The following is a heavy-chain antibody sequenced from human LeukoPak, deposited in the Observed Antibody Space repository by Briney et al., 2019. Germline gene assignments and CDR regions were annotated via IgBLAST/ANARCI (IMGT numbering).Heavy chain of an antibody. CDR1: GGSISSSSYY. Sequence: KPSETLSLTCTVSGGSISSSSYYWGWIRQPPGKGLEWIGSIYYSGSTYYNPSLKSRVTISVDTSKNQFSLKLSSVTAADTAVYYCARDGGRSSWYYYYYYYMDVWGKGTTVTVSS. J-gene: IGHJ6*03. CDR3: ARDGGRSSWYYYYYYYMDV. V-gene: IGHV4-39*07. D-gene: IGHD6-13*01. CDR2: IYYSGST.